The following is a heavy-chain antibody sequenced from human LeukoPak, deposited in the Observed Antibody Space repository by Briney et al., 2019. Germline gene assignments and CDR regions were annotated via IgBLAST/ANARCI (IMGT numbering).Heavy chain of an antibody. V-gene: IGHV3-7*01. CDR2: IKPDGSEK. J-gene: IGHJ5*01. Sequence: GGSLRLSCAASGFTFRKYAMHWVRQAPGKGLEWVATIKPDGSEKYHVNSVSGRFTISRDNTNDSLFLQMNSLRVDDTAVYYCVRGGTYWTVSWGQGTLVNVS. CDR3: VRGGTYWTVS. CDR1: GFTFRKYA.